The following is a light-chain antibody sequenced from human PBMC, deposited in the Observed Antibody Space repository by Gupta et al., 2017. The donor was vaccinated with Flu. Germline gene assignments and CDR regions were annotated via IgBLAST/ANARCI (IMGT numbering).Light chain of an antibody. J-gene: IGKJ2*01. CDR3: QQYKSYPYI. CDR1: QSISSW. V-gene: IGKV1-5*03. Sequence: DIQMTQSPSTLSASVGDRVTITCRASQSISSWLAWYQQKPGKAPKLLIYKASRVESGVPSRFSGSGSGTEFTLTISSLQPDDFATYYCQQYKSYPYIFGQGTKLEIK. CDR2: KAS.